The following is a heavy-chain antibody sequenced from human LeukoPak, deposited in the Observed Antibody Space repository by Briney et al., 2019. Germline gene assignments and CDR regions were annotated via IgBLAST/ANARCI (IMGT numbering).Heavy chain of an antibody. V-gene: IGHV3-48*03. CDR3: ARGSRYYYGSGSYYVPGYYYMDV. CDR1: GFTFSSYE. Sequence: PGGSLRLSCAASGFTFSSYEMNWVRQAPGKGLEWVSSISRSGSTKYYADSVKGRFTISRDNAKNSLYLQMNSLRAEDTAVYYCARGSRYYYGSGSYYVPGYYYMDVWAKGHGHRLL. D-gene: IGHD3-10*01. CDR2: ISRSGSTK. J-gene: IGHJ6*03.